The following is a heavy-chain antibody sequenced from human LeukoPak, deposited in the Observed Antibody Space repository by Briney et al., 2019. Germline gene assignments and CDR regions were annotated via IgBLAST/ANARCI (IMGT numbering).Heavy chain of an antibody. CDR2: IFNTGST. Sequence: SQTLSLTCAVSGDSIGRGSYYWGWIRQPAGKAPEWIGRIFNTGSTSYNPSLKSRVTISIDTSKNQFSLNLRSVTAADTAVYYCARDICGYNYGCFDSWGQGTLVTVSS. V-gene: IGHV4-61*02. D-gene: IGHD5-18*01. J-gene: IGHJ4*02. CDR3: ARDICGYNYGCFDS. CDR1: GDSIGRGSYY.